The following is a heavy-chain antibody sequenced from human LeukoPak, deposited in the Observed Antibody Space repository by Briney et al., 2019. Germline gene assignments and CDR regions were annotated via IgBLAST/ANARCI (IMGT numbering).Heavy chain of an antibody. J-gene: IGHJ4*02. Sequence: PSESLSLTCSVSGDSISDNDYASDWLRQPPGKGLEWRGSIHYSGTTYSHPSLKSRLSISVDTSKRQFSLKLRSVTAAHTAVYYCARRYYFVSGSYSPFDFWGQGTLVTVSS. V-gene: IGHV4-39*01. CDR2: IHYSGTT. D-gene: IGHD3-10*01. CDR3: ARRYYFVSGSYSPFDF. CDR1: GDSISDNDYA.